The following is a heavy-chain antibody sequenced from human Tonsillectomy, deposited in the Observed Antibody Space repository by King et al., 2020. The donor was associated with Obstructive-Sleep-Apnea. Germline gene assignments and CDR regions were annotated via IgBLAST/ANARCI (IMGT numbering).Heavy chain of an antibody. CDR2: INSDMTST. CDR3: ARERGIAVAETWGPLDV. J-gene: IGHJ6*02. V-gene: IGHV3-74*01. CDR1: GFTFSSYW. Sequence: EVQLVESGGGLVQPGGSLRLSCAASGFTFSSYWMHWVRQAPGKGLVWVSRINSDMTSTSYADSVKGRFTISRDNAKNTLYLQMNSLRAEDTAVYYCARERGIAVAETWGPLDVWGQGTTVTVSS. D-gene: IGHD6-19*01.